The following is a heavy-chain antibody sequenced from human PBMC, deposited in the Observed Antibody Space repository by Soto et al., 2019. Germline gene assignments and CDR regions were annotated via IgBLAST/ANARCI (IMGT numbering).Heavy chain of an antibody. CDR3: GRMILPGHLTLFAF. Sequence: QVQLVQSGAEVKKPGASVRVSCTASGNTFSTDYMHWIRQAPGQGLEWMAVINPTADSTSYAQKFLGRITMTLDTSQTPDLDMPRLTSEDTSVYCCGRMILPGHLTLFAFWAQGLLFTVSS. CDR2: INPTADST. CDR1: GNTFSTDY. J-gene: IGHJ4*02. V-gene: IGHV1-46*01. D-gene: IGHD3-16*01.